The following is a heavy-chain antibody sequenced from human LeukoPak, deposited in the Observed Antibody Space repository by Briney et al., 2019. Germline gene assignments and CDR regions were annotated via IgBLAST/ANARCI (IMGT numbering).Heavy chain of an antibody. Sequence: GGSLRLSCAASGFTFSSYWMSWVRQAPGKGLEWVANIKQDGSEKYYVDSVKGRFTISRDNAKNSLYLQMNSLRAEDTAVYYCARRRYDASGYYPSRGRYFDYWGQGTLVTVSS. J-gene: IGHJ4*02. V-gene: IGHV3-7*01. CDR1: GFTFSSYW. CDR3: ARRRYDASGYYPSRGRYFDY. D-gene: IGHD3-22*01. CDR2: IKQDGSEK.